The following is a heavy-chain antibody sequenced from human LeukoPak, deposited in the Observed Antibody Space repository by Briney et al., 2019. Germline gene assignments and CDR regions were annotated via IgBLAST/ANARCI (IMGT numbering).Heavy chain of an antibody. CDR2: IYYSGST. D-gene: IGHD3-3*01. CDR3: ARHYDFWSGYSEYYFDY. Sequence: TTSETLPLTCTVSGGSISSSSYYWGWIRQPPGKGLEWIGSIYYSGSTYYNPSLKSRVTISVDTSKNQFSLKLSSVTAADTAVYSCARHYDFWSGYSEYYFDYWGQGTLVTVSS. V-gene: IGHV4-39*01. CDR1: GGSISSSSYY. J-gene: IGHJ4*02.